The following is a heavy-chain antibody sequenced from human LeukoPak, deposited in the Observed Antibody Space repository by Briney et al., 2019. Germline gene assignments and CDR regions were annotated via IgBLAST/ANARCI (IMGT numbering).Heavy chain of an antibody. Sequence: GGSLRLSCAASGFTFSSYAMHWVRQAPGKGLEWVSVIYSGGSTYYADSVKGRFTISRDNSKNTLYLQMNSLGAEDTAVYYCARHLGIAVAAYYYYYYGMDVWGQGTTVTVSS. CDR3: ARHLGIAVAAYYYYYYGMDV. CDR1: GFTFSSYA. CDR2: IYSGGST. D-gene: IGHD6-19*01. V-gene: IGHV3-66*04. J-gene: IGHJ6*02.